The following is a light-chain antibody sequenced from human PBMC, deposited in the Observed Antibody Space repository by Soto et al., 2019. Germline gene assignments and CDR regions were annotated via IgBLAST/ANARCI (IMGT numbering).Light chain of an antibody. V-gene: IGKV1D-12*01. CDR3: QQANSFPRT. CDR2: AAS. Sequence: DIQMTHSPSSVSASVGGRVNITCRASQDIRVWLAWYQQKPGKAPKLLIYAASNLQTGVPSRFRGSGSGTELTLTISSMKTEDFETYYCQQANSFPRTFGPGTQVDIK. J-gene: IGKJ3*01. CDR1: QDIRVW.